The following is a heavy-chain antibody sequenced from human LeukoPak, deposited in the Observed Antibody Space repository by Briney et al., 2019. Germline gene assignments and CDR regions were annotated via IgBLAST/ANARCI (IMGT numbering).Heavy chain of an antibody. CDR2: TSSSDAGT. D-gene: IGHD3-22*01. Sequence: GGSLRLSCAASGFTLSTYAMSWVRQTPGKGLEWVAATSSSDAGTYHADSVRGRFTISRDNSKNTLYLQMNSLRAEDTAVYYCARVSSGSSGYLPDYWGQGTLVTVSS. V-gene: IGHV3-23*01. CDR3: ARVSSGSSGYLPDY. CDR1: GFTLSTYA. J-gene: IGHJ4*02.